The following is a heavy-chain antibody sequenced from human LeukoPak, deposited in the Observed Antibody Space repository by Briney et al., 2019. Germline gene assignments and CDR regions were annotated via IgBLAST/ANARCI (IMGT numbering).Heavy chain of an antibody. CDR1: GGSISSSSYY. CDR3: ARRRGSWDNYYYYHMDV. V-gene: IGHV4-39*01. D-gene: IGHD1-26*01. Sequence: SETLSLTCTVSGGSISSSSYYWGWIRQPPGKGLEWIGSMYYSGSTYYNPSLKSRVTISVDTSKNQFSLKLSSVTAADTAVYYCARRRGSWDNYYYYHMDVWGKGTTVTVSS. J-gene: IGHJ6*03. CDR2: MYYSGST.